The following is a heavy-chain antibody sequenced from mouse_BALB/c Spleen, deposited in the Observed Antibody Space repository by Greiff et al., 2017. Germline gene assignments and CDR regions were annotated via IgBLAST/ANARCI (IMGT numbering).Heavy chain of an antibody. CDR1: GFTFSSYA. V-gene: IGHV5-6-5*01. D-gene: IGHD1-1*01. CDR3: ARDYGSSSAWFAY. CDR2: ISSGGST. J-gene: IGHJ3*01. Sequence: EVQLVESGGGLVKPGGSLKLSCAASGFTFSSYAMSWVRQTPEKRLEWVASISSGGSTYYPDSVKGRFTISRDNARNILYLQMSSRRSEDTAMYYCARDYGSSSAWFAYWGQGTLVTVAA.